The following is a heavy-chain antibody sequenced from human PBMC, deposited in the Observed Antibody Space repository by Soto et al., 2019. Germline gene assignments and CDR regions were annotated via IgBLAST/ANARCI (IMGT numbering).Heavy chain of an antibody. V-gene: IGHV3-11*01. CDR3: ASLELQYYYYGMDV. Sequence: GGSLRLSCAASGFTFSYYYMSWIRQAPGKGLEWVSYISSSGSTIYYADSVKGRFTISRDNAKNSLYLQMNSLRAEDTAVYYCASLELQYYYYGMDVWGQGTTVTVSS. CDR2: ISSSGSTI. J-gene: IGHJ6*02. D-gene: IGHD1-7*01. CDR1: GFTFSYYY.